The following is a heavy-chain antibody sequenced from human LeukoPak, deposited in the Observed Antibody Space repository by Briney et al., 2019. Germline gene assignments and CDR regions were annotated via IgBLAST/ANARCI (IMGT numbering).Heavy chain of an antibody. V-gene: IGHV3-30*02. J-gene: IGHJ4*02. CDR2: IRFDGSYN. Sequence: GGSLRLSCAASRFTFSSYGMHWVRQAPGKGLEWVAFIRFDGSYNYYADSVKGRFTISRDNSKNTLYLQMNSLRAEDTAVYYCTTDGEDDSSGFYSDYWGQGTLVTVSS. CDR3: TTDGEDDSSGFYSDY. D-gene: IGHD3-22*01. CDR1: RFTFSSYG.